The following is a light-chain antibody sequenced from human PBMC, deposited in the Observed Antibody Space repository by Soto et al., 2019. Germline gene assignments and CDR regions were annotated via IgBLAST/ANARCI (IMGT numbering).Light chain of an antibody. CDR1: QSISSY. CDR3: QQSYSTPWT. V-gene: IGKV1-39*01. CDR2: AAS. Sequence: DIQMTQSPSSLSASVGDRVTLTCRASQSISSYLNWYQQKPGKAPKLLIYAASSLQSGVPSRFSGSGSGTDFTLTISSLQPEDFATYYCQQSYSTPWTVGQGTKVDIK. J-gene: IGKJ1*01.